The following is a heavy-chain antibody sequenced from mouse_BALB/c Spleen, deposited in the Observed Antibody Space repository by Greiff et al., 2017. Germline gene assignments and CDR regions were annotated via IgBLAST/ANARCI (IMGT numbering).Heavy chain of an antibody. V-gene: IGHV1-9*01. CDR3: ARYGYDDYYDMDY. CDR2: ILPGSGST. J-gene: IGHJ4*01. CDR1: GYTFSSYW. D-gene: IGHD2-2*01. Sequence: VQLQQSGAELMKPGASVKISCKATGYTFSSYWIEWVKQRPGHGLEWIGEILPGSGSTNYNEKFKGKATFTADTSSNTAYMQLSSLTSEDSAVYYCARYGYDDYYDMDYWGQGTSVTVSS.